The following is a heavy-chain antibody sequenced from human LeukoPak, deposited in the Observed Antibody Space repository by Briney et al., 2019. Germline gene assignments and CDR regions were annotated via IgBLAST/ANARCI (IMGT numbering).Heavy chain of an antibody. V-gene: IGHV3-23*01. J-gene: IGHJ4*02. CDR3: AKDQDYGNLIGLFDY. Sequence: PGGSLRLSCAASTLTFSNYAMSWVRQAPGQGLEWVSAISGSGGSTYYADSVKGRFTISRDNSKNTLYLQMNSLRAEDTAVYYCAKDQDYGNLIGLFDYWGQGTLVTVSS. CDR1: TLTFSNYA. D-gene: IGHD4-17*01. CDR2: ISGSGGST.